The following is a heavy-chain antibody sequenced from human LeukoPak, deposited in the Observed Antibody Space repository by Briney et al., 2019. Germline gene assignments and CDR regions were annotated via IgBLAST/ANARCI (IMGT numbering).Heavy chain of an antibody. CDR3: AKAKSGFSEWLPDY. Sequence: GGSLRLSCAASGFTFSSYGMHWVRQAPGKELEWVAFIRYDGSNKYYADSVKGRFTISRDNSKNTLYLQMNSLRAEDTAVYYCAKAKSGFSEWLPDYWGQGTLVTVSS. V-gene: IGHV3-30*02. CDR1: GFTFSSYG. J-gene: IGHJ4*02. D-gene: IGHD3-3*01. CDR2: IRYDGSNK.